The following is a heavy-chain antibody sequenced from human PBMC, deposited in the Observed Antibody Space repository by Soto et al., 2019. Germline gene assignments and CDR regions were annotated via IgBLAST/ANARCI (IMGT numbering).Heavy chain of an antibody. Sequence: EVQLLESGGGLVQPGGSLRLSCAASGFTFSSYAMSWVRQAPGKGLEWVSAISGSGGSTYYADSVKGRFTISRDNSKNTLYLQMNSLRAEDTAVYYCAKGVIWFGELLSDDAFDIWGQGTMVTVSS. CDR3: AKGVIWFGELLSDDAFDI. V-gene: IGHV3-23*01. J-gene: IGHJ3*02. CDR1: GFTFSSYA. CDR2: ISGSGGST. D-gene: IGHD3-10*01.